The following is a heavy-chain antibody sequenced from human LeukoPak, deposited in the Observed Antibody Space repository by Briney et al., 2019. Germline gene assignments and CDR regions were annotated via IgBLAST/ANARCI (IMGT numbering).Heavy chain of an antibody. V-gene: IGHV1-8*01. CDR2: MNPNSGNT. CDR1: GYTFTSYD. D-gene: IGHD4/OR15-4a*01. CDR3: ARVNYRAAMVLYYYYGMDV. Sequence: ASVKVSCKASGYTFTSYDINWVRQATGQGLEWMGWMNPNSGNTGYAQKFQGRVTMTRNTSISTAYMELSSLRSEDTAVYYCARVNYRAAMVLYYYYGMDVWGQGTTVTVSS. J-gene: IGHJ6*02.